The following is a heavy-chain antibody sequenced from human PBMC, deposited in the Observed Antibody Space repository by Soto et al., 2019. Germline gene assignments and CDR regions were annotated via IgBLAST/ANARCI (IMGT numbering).Heavy chain of an antibody. Sequence: GASVKVSCKASEDTFRNYAISWVRQAPGQGLEWMGGIIPIFGTANYAKKFQGRVTITADESTGTAYMTLSSLASDDTAVYYCATGVIWIGYFTVESSGQGTRVTVSS. CDR1: EDTFRNYA. J-gene: IGHJ4*02. CDR2: IIPIFGTA. CDR3: ATGVIWIGYFTVES. D-gene: IGHD3-3*01. V-gene: IGHV1-69*13.